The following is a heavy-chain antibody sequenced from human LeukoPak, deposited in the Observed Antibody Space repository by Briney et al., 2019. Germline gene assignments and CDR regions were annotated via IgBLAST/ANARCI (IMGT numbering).Heavy chain of an antibody. D-gene: IGHD3-9*01. CDR1: GYTFTSYA. CDR3: ASVLRYFDWISPALAG. J-gene: IGHJ4*02. V-gene: IGHV1-3*01. Sequence: ASVKVSCKASGYTFTSYAMHWVRQAPGQRLEWMGWINAGNGNTKYSQKFQGRVTITRDTSASTAYMELSSLRSEDTAVYYCASVLRYFDWISPALAGWGQGTLVTVSS. CDR2: INAGNGNT.